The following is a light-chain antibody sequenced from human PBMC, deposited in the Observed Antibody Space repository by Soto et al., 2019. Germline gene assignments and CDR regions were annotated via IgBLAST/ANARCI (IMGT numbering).Light chain of an antibody. J-gene: IGLJ1*01. CDR2: DVS. CDR3: SSYTSSSTFV. V-gene: IGLV2-14*01. CDR1: SSDVGGYNY. Sequence: QSVLTQPASVSGSPGQSITISCTGTSSDVGGYNYVSWYQQRPGKAPKLMIYDVSDRPSGVSNRFSGSKSGNTASLTISGLQAEDEADYYCSSYTSSSTFVFGTGTKVNVL.